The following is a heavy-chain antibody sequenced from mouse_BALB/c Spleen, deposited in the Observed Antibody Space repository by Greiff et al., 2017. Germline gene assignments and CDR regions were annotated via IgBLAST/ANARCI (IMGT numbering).Heavy chain of an antibody. V-gene: IGHV2-9*02. Sequence: VQVVESGPGLVAPSQSLSLTCPVSGFSFPSYGVPWVRQPPGKGLEWLGVIWAGGSTNYNSALMSRLSISKDNSKSQVFLKMNSLQTDDTAMYYCARAIGYHYFDYWGQGTTLTVSS. CDR3: ARAIGYHYFDY. D-gene: IGHD1-2*01. CDR2: IWAGGST. J-gene: IGHJ2*01. CDR1: GFSFPSYG.